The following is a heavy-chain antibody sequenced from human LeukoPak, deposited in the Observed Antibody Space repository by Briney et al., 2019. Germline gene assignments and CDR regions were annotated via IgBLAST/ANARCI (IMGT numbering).Heavy chain of an antibody. V-gene: IGHV3-23*01. J-gene: IGHJ3*02. CDR3: ARMVEYLHAFDI. CDR1: GFTFSSYA. D-gene: IGHD2/OR15-2a*01. CDR2: ISGSDAGT. Sequence: GGSLRLSCAASGFTFSSYAMSWVRQAPGKGLEWVSAISGSDAGTYYADSVKGRFTISRDSSKNTLYLQMNSLRAEDTAVYYCARMVEYLHAFDIWGQGTMVTVSS.